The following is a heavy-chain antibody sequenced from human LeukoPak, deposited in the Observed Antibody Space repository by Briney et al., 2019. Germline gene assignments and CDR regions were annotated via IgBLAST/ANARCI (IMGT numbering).Heavy chain of an antibody. D-gene: IGHD4-17*01. CDR1: GGSFGGYY. J-gene: IGHJ4*02. CDR2: INHSGST. V-gene: IGHV4-34*01. Sequence: SETLSLTCAVYGGSFGGYYWSWIRQPPGKGLEWIGEINHSGSTNYNPSLKSRVTISVDTSKNQFSLKLTSVTAADTAVYYCARFANYGGNSRYFDYWGQGTLVTASS. CDR3: ARFANYGGNSRYFDY.